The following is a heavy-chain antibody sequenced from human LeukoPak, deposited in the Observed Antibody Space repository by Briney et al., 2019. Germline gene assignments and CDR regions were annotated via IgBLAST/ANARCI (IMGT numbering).Heavy chain of an antibody. Sequence: PSETLSLTCTVSGGSISSGTYYWSWIRQPAGKGLEWIGRIDTYGSTKYNPSLKSRVTISVDTSKNHFSLRLSSVTAADTAVYYCARLGGVVNRKGFDYWGQGTLVTVSS. V-gene: IGHV4-61*02. J-gene: IGHJ4*02. CDR2: IDTYGST. CDR1: GGSISSGTYY. D-gene: IGHD3-16*01. CDR3: ARLGGVVNRKGFDY.